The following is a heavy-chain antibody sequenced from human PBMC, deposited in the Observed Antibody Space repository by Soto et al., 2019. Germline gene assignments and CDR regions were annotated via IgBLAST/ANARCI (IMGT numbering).Heavy chain of an antibody. CDR1: GYTFTSYG. CDR3: ARVPIRGVIRDYYYYYGMDV. V-gene: IGHV1-18*01. J-gene: IGHJ6*02. Sequence: GASVKVSCKASGYTFTSYGISWVRQAPGQGLEWMGWISAYNGNTNYAQKLQGRVTMTTDTSTSTAYMELRSLRSDDTAVYYCARVPIRGVIRDYYYYYGMDVWGQGTTVTVSS. CDR2: ISAYNGNT. D-gene: IGHD3-10*01.